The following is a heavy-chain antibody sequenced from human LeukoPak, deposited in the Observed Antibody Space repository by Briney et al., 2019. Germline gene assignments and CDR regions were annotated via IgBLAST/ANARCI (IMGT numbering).Heavy chain of an antibody. CDR2: TYTSGST. CDR1: GGSISSYY. J-gene: IGHJ5*02. Sequence: PSETLSLTCTVSGGSISSYYWSWIRQPAGKGLEWIGRTYTSGSTNYNPSLKSRVTMSVDTSKNQFSLKLSSVTAADTAVYYCARAHCSGGSCYSSNWFDPWGQGTLVTVSS. V-gene: IGHV4-4*07. CDR3: ARAHCSGGSCYSSNWFDP. D-gene: IGHD2-15*01.